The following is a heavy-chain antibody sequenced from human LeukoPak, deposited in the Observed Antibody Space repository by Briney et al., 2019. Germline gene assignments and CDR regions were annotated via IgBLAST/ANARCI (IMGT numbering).Heavy chain of an antibody. V-gene: IGHV3-30*19. J-gene: IGHJ4*02. D-gene: IGHD4-17*01. CDR1: GFTFSSYG. CDR3: ARARSDYGENY. CDR2: ISYDGSNK. Sequence: PGGSLRLSCAASGFTFSSYGMHWVRQAPGKGLEWVAVISYDGSNKYYADSVKGRFTISRDNSKNTLYLQMNSLRAEDTAVYYCARARSDYGENYWGQGTLVTVSS.